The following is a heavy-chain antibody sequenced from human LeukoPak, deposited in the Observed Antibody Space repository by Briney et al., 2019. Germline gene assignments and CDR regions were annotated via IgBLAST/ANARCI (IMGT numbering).Heavy chain of an antibody. CDR3: ARARRDSGYYKVDY. V-gene: IGHV4-34*01. CDR1: GFTFSSSA. CDR2: INHSGSA. J-gene: IGHJ4*02. Sequence: GSLRLSCAASGFTFSSSAMSWIRQPPGKGLEWIGEINHSGSANYNPSLKSRVTLSIDKSKNQFSLNLNSVTAADTAVYYCARARRDSGYYKVDYWGQGTLVTVSS. D-gene: IGHD3-3*01.